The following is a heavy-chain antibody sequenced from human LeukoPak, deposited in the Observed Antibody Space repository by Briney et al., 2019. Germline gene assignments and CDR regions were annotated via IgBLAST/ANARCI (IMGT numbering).Heavy chain of an antibody. Sequence: GGSLRLSCAASGFTVSSNYMSWVRQAPGKGLEWVSVIYSGGSTYYADSVKGRFTISRDKSKNTLYLQMNSLRAEDTAVYYCAREAWGSTRYYYYMDVWGKGTTVTVSS. J-gene: IGHJ6*03. CDR3: AREAWGSTRYYYYMDV. V-gene: IGHV3-53*01. CDR1: GFTVSSNY. D-gene: IGHD2-2*01. CDR2: IYSGGST.